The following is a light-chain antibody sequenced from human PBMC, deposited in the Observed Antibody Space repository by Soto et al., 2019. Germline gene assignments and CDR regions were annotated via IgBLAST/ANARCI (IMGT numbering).Light chain of an antibody. CDR3: SSYTTSSTVI. Sequence: QSALTQPASVSGSPGQSITISCTGTSSDVGDHNYVSWYQQQTGKAPKLMIYAVSNRPSGVSNRFSGSKSGNTASLTISGLQAEDEADYYCSSYTTSSTVIFGGGTQLTVL. J-gene: IGLJ2*01. V-gene: IGLV2-14*03. CDR2: AVS. CDR1: SSDVGDHNY.